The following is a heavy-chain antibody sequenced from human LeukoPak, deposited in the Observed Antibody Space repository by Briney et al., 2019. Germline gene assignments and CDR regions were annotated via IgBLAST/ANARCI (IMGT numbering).Heavy chain of an antibody. J-gene: IGHJ3*01. V-gene: IGHV3-74*01. CDR3: TRGLSMTHNAFYL. CDR1: GFTFGNHF. Sequence: GGSLRLSCAASGFTFGNHFMHWVRQAPGKGLLWLSRINPDGTTTYHADSVKGRFTVSRDNADNALYLQMHNLRVEDTALYYCTRGLSMTHNAFYLWGQGTLVTVSS. D-gene: IGHD2-8*01. CDR2: INPDGTTT.